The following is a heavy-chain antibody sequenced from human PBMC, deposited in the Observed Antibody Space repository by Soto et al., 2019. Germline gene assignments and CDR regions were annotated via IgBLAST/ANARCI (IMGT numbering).Heavy chain of an antibody. CDR1: GFTFSSYA. D-gene: IGHD3-3*02. Sequence: PGGSLRLSCAASGFTFSSYAMHWVRQAPGKGLEWVAVISYDGSNKYYADSVKGRFTISRDNSKNTLYLQMNSLRAEDTAVYYCARDSGRRLKALDYWGQGTLVTVSS. CDR2: ISYDGSNK. J-gene: IGHJ4*02. V-gene: IGHV3-30-3*01. CDR3: ARDSGRRLKALDY.